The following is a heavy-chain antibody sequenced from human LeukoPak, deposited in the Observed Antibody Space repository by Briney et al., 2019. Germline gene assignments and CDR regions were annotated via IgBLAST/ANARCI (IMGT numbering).Heavy chain of an antibody. V-gene: IGHV4-4*07. CDR1: GDSINNYY. D-gene: IGHD6-13*01. CDR3: AKDPHRSCSSSLNGWFDP. CDR2: IYSSGST. J-gene: IGHJ5*02. Sequence: SETLSLTCTVSGDSINNYYWNWIRQPAGKGLEWIGRIYSSGSTNYNPSLKGRVSMSVDTSKNQFSLKLNSVTAADTAVYYCAKDPHRSCSSSLNGWFDPWGQGTLVTVSS.